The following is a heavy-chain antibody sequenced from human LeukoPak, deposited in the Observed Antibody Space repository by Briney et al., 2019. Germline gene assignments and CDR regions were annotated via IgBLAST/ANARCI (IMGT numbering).Heavy chain of an antibody. CDR1: GYSISSGYY. V-gene: IGHV4-38-2*02. CDR3: ARDRPLHDYGGNSGVDY. Sequence: SETLSLTCTVSGYSISSGYYWGWIRQPPGKGLEWIGSIYHSGSTYYNPSLKSRVTISVDTSKNQFSLKLSSVTAADTAVYYCARDRPLHDYGGNSGVDYWGQRTLVTVPS. D-gene: IGHD4-23*01. CDR2: IYHSGST. J-gene: IGHJ4*02.